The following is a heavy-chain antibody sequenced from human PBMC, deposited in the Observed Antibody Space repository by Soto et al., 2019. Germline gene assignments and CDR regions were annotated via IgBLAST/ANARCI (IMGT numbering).Heavy chain of an antibody. CDR2: ISYDGSNK. V-gene: IGHV3-30-3*01. CDR3: ASPLSSREARTVDY. J-gene: IGHJ4*02. Sequence: QVQLVESGGGVVQPGRSLRLSCAASGFTFSSYAMHWVRQAPGKGLEWVAVISYDGSNKYYAVSVKGRFTISRDNSKNTLYLQMNSLRAEDTAVYYCASPLSSREARTVDYWGQGTLVTVSS. CDR1: GFTFSSYA. D-gene: IGHD6-13*01.